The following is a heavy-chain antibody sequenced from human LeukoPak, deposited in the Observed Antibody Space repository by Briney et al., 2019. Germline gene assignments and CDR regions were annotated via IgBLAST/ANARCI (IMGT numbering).Heavy chain of an antibody. CDR3: APNYYDSSGKASYFDY. D-gene: IGHD3-22*01. CDR2: ISSTGGTA. J-gene: IGHJ4*02. V-gene: IGHV3-23*01. CDR1: GFTFSSFG. Sequence: GGSLRLSCAASGFTFSSFGMSWVRQAPGKGLEWVSAISSTGGTAYYADSVKGRFTISRDNSKNTLYLQMNSLRAEDTAVYYCAPNYYDSSGKASYFDYWGQGTLVTVSS.